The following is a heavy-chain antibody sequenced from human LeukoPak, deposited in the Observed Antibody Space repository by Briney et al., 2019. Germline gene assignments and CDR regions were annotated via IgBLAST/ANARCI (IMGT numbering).Heavy chain of an antibody. V-gene: IGHV7-4-1*02. CDR3: ARDSPWAAAAGTGFDP. Sequence: GASVKVSCKASGYTFTSYAMNWVRQAPGQGLEWMGWINTNTGNPTYAQGFTGRFVFSLDTSVSTAYLQISSLKAEDTAVYYCARDSPWAAAAGTGFDPWGQGTLVTVSS. D-gene: IGHD6-13*01. CDR2: INTNTGNP. CDR1: GYTFTSYA. J-gene: IGHJ5*02.